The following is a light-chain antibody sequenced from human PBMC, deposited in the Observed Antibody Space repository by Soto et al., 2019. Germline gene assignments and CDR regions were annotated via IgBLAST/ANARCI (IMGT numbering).Light chain of an antibody. CDR2: GAS. V-gene: IGKV3-20*01. CDR3: QQYGDLPWT. J-gene: IGKJ1*01. CDR1: QSVSSSY. Sequence: TQSPGTLSSSPGERATLGFWPSQSVSSSYLAWYQQKPGQAPRLLIYGASSRATGIPDRFSGSGSGTDFTLTINRLEPEDFAVYYCQQYGDLPWTFGQGTKVDI.